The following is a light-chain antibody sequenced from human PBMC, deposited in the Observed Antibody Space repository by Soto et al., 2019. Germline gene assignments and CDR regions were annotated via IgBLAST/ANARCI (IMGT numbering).Light chain of an antibody. V-gene: IGLV2-14*03. CDR2: EVS. Sequence: QSALTQPASVSGSPGQSITISCTGTSSDVGAYDYVSCYQQHPDKAPKLMIYEVSNRPSGVYNRFSGSKSVNTATLTISGLQAEDEADYYCSSYTSSSTRVFGTGTKLTVL. J-gene: IGLJ1*01. CDR3: SSYTSSSTRV. CDR1: SSDVGAYDY.